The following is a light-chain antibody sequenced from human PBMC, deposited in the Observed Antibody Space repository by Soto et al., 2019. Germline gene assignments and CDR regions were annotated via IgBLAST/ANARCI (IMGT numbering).Light chain of an antibody. CDR1: QGISSY. CDR2: AAA. CDR3: QQYYSYPRT. J-gene: IGKJ1*01. Sequence: AIRMTRSPSSFSASTGDRVTITCRASQGISSYLAWYQQKSGKAPKLLIYAAAPLQSGFPSMFSGSGSGTDFTLTIGCLQSEDLATYYRQQYYSYPRTFGQGTKVEIK. V-gene: IGKV1-8*01.